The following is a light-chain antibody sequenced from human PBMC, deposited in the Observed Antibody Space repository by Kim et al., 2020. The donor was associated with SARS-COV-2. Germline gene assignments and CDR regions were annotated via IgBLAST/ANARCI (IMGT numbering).Light chain of an antibody. CDR2: DVD. CDR3: CSYAGTYIMR. Sequence: GQSLTISFTGTTTEVDTFKYVSWYQHHPGKAPKLMIYDVDKRPSGVPDRFSGSKSGNTASLTIFGLQSEDESHYYCCSYAGTYIMRFGGGTKVTVL. CDR1: TTEVDTFKY. V-gene: IGLV2-11*01. J-gene: IGLJ2*01.